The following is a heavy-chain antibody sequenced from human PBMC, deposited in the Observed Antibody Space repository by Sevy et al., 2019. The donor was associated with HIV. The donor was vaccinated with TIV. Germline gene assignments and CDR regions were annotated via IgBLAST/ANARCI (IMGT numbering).Heavy chain of an antibody. J-gene: IGHJ6*02. CDR3: ARDPGYSSGWPSGYYYYYGMDV. D-gene: IGHD6-19*01. Sequence: GGSLRLSCAASGFTFSSYWMSWVRQAPGKGLEWVANIKQDGSEKYYVDSVKGRFTISRDNAKNSLYLQMNSLRAEGKAVYYCARDPGYSSGWPSGYYYYYGMDVWGQGTRVTVSS. V-gene: IGHV3-7*01. CDR1: GFTFSSYW. CDR2: IKQDGSEK.